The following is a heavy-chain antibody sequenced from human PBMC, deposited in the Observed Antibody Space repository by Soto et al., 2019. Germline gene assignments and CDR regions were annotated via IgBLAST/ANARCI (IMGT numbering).Heavy chain of an antibody. D-gene: IGHD1-26*01. CDR3: AGGTMYSGSYQE. CDR1: GFTFSTYE. J-gene: IGHJ4*02. Sequence: EVLLVESGGGLVQPGGSLRVSCAASGFTFSTYEMNWVRQAPGKGLEWVSYIGDSGSVIKYADSVKGRFTISRDNAKESLYLQMNSLRAEDTAVYYCAGGTMYSGSYQEWGQGTLVTVSS. CDR2: IGDSGSVI. V-gene: IGHV3-48*03.